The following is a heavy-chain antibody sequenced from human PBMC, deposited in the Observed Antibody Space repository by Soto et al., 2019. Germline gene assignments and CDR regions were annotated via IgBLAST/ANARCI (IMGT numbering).Heavy chain of an antibody. CDR3: AKNPGYYYDSTGYHFDY. V-gene: IGHV4-59*12. J-gene: IGHJ4*02. CDR1: GGSIRSYY. Sequence: PSETLSLTCTVSGGSIRSYYWSWIRQPPGKGLEWIGYIYYSGSTNYNPSVKGRFTISRDNSKNTLYLQMNSLRAEDTAVYYCAKNPGYYYDSTGYHFDYWGQGTLVTVSS. D-gene: IGHD3-22*01. CDR2: IYYSGST.